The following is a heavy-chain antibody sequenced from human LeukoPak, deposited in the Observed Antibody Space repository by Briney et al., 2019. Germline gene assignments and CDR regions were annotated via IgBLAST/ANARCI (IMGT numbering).Heavy chain of an antibody. CDR3: ALYYDSSGYYLNY. Sequence: TSETLSLTCAVYGGSFSGYYWSWIRQPPGKGLEWIGEINHSGSTNYNPSLKSRVTISVDTSKNQFSLKLSSVTAADTAVYYCALYYDSSGYYLNYWGQGTLVTVSS. V-gene: IGHV4-34*01. J-gene: IGHJ4*02. CDR1: GGSFSGYY. D-gene: IGHD3-22*01. CDR2: INHSGST.